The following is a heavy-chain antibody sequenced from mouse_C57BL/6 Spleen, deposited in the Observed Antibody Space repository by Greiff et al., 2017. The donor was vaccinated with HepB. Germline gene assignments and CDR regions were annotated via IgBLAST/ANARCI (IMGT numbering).Heavy chain of an antibody. V-gene: IGHV1-18*01. CDR3: ARDAVVARGYFDV. Sequence: EVQLQHSGPELVKPGASVKIPCKASGYTFTDYNMDWVKQSHGKSLEWIGDINPNNGGTIYNQKFKGKATLTVDKSSSTAYMELRSLTSEDTAVYYCARDAVVARGYFDVWGTGTTVTVSS. D-gene: IGHD1-1*01. CDR1: GYTFTDYN. CDR2: INPNNGGT. J-gene: IGHJ1*03.